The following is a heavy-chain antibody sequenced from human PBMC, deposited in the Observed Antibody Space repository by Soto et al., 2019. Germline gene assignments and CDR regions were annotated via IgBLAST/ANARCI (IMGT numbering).Heavy chain of an antibody. J-gene: IGHJ4*02. CDR2: INPSGCST. CDR3: ARGPEKRHSYADTPLDY. D-gene: IGHD5-18*01. Sequence: ASVKVSCKAPGYTFTGYYVHWVRQAPGQGLEWMGIINPSGCSTAYAPKFHGRVTMTRDTSTSTIYMDLSSLTSEDTAVYYCARGPEKRHSYADTPLDYWGQGTLVTVSS. CDR1: GYTFTGYY. V-gene: IGHV1-46*01.